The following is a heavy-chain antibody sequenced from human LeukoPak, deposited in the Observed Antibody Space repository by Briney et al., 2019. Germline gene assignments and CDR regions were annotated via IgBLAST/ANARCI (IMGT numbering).Heavy chain of an antibody. Sequence: ASVKVSCKASGGTFSSYAISWVRQAPGQGLEWMGGIIPIFGTANYAQKFQGRVTITADESTSTAYMELSSLRSEDTAVYYCARGRLAAAGLFDPWGQGTLVTLSS. CDR2: IIPIFGTA. CDR3: ARGRLAAAGLFDP. J-gene: IGHJ5*02. D-gene: IGHD6-13*01. V-gene: IGHV1-69*13. CDR1: GGTFSSYA.